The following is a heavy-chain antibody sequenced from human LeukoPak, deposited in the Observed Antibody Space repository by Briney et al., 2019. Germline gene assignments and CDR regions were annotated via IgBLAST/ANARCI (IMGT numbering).Heavy chain of an antibody. J-gene: IGHJ4*02. CDR1: GFTFSSYG. CDR3: AKDLDYYDSSGYFSSEVDY. V-gene: IGHV3-30*02. Sequence: AGGSLRLSCAASGFTFSSYGMHWVRQAPGKGLEWVAFIRYDGSNKYYADSVKGRFTISRDNSKNTLYLQMNRLRAEDTAVYYCAKDLDYYDSSGYFSSEVDYWGQGTLVTVSS. CDR2: IRYDGSNK. D-gene: IGHD3-22*01.